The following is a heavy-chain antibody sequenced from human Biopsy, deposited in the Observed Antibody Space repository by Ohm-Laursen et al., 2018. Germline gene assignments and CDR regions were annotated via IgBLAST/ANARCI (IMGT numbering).Heavy chain of an antibody. D-gene: IGHD3-9*01. Sequence: GSSVKVSCKASGGTFTTYGLNWVRQAPGQGLEWMGRIIPILGRPTYAQKFQGRVTITADTSTGTVFMDLSTLRSEDSALYYCAREQHPYIDVLTDSFSYVPMDVWGAGTTVTVSS. CDR3: AREQHPYIDVLTDSFSYVPMDV. V-gene: IGHV1-69*04. CDR1: GGTFTTYG. CDR2: IIPILGRP. J-gene: IGHJ6*04.